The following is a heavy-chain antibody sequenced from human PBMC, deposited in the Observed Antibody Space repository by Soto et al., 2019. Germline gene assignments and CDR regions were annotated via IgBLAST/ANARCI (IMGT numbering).Heavy chain of an antibody. J-gene: IGHJ6*02. CDR1: GGTFSNYA. V-gene: IGHV1-69*01. D-gene: IGHD2-2*01. CDR2: IIPIVGTG. CDR3: ARVVILGPAASIHYYYHMDG. Sequence: QVQLVQSGAEVRKPGSSVTVSCKASGGTFSNYAISWVRQAPGQGLEWMGGIIPIVGTGSYAQKFQGRVTITADEPTTTAYTELSSLRFEDSAVYYCARVVILGPAASIHYYYHMDGWGPGTTVTVSS.